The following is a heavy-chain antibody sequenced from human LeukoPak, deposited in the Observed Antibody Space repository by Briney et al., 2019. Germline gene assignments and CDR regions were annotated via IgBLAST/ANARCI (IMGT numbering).Heavy chain of an antibody. Sequence: ASVTVSFKSSRYTYRDYFIHWLRPAPGQGLAGVGLINPKRGGTNFAEKFQGRVTMTGDTSISTDYMELSGLKADDTAVYYCAREKRNIVVQWDYWGQGTLVTVSS. CDR1: RYTYRDYF. V-gene: IGHV1-2*06. CDR2: INPKRGGT. J-gene: IGHJ4*02. D-gene: IGHD2-2*01. CDR3: AREKRNIVVQWDY.